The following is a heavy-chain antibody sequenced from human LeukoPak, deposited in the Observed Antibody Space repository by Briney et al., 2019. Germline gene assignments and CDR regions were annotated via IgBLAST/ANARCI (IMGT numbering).Heavy chain of an antibody. CDR1: GGTFSSYA. D-gene: IGHD6-13*01. J-gene: IGHJ5*02. CDR2: IIPILGIA. V-gene: IGHV1-69*04. Sequence: ASVKVSCKASGGTFSSYAISWVRQAPGKGLEWMGRIIPILGIANYAQKFQGRVTITADKSTSTAYMELSSLRSEDTAVYYCATLGIAAAGTRNWFDPWGQGTLVTVSS. CDR3: ATLGIAAAGTRNWFDP.